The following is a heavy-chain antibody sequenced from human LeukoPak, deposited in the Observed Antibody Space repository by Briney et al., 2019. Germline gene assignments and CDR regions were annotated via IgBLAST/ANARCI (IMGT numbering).Heavy chain of an antibody. D-gene: IGHD3-22*01. CDR1: GFTFSNYA. Sequence: GGSLRLSCAASGFTFSNYAMSWVRRAPGKGLEWVSAISGSGGSTYYADSVKGRFTISRDNSKNTLYLQMNSLRAEDTAVYYCAKEMVRYYDSSGYHHDAFDIWGQGTMVTVSS. J-gene: IGHJ3*02. V-gene: IGHV3-23*01. CDR2: ISGSGGST. CDR3: AKEMVRYYDSSGYHHDAFDI.